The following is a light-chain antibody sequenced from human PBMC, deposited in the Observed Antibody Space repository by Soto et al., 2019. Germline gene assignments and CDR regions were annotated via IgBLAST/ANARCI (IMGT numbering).Light chain of an antibody. J-gene: IGLJ2*01. CDR3: GTWDSSLSAGGLGL. CDR2: ENN. CDR1: SSNIGNNY. Sequence: QSVLTQPPSVSAAPGQTVTISCSGSSSNIGNNYVSWYQQLPGTAPKLLIYENNKRPSGIPDRFSGSKSGTSATLGITGLQTGDEADYYCGTWDSSLSAGGLGLFGGGTQLTVL. V-gene: IGLV1-51*02.